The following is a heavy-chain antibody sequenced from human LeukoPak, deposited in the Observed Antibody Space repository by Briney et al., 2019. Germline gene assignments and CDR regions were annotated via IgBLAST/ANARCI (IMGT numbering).Heavy chain of an antibody. J-gene: IGHJ3*02. CDR3: ARLSGFSGYYSSDAFDI. CDR2: IHTSGST. Sequence: SETLSLTCTVSGGSISSYYWSWIRQSAGKGLEWIGRIHTSGSTNYNPSLKSRVTMSVDTSKNQFSLKLSSVTAADTAVYYCARLSGFSGYYSSDAFDIWGQGTMVTVSS. CDR1: GGSISSYY. D-gene: IGHD3-22*01. V-gene: IGHV4-4*07.